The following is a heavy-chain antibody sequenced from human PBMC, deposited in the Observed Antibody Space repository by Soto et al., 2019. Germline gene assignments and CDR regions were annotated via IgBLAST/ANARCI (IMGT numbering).Heavy chain of an antibody. J-gene: IGHJ4*02. Sequence: PGGSLRLSCAASGFTFGSYAMSWVRQTAEKGLEWVSAITGSGDDTYYADSVKGRFTISRDNSKNTLYLQMNTLGAEDTALYYCAKGSSSSRPYYFDYWGQGTLVTVSS. D-gene: IGHD2-2*01. CDR2: ITGSGDDT. V-gene: IGHV3-23*01. CDR3: AKGSSSSRPYYFDY. CDR1: GFTFGSYA.